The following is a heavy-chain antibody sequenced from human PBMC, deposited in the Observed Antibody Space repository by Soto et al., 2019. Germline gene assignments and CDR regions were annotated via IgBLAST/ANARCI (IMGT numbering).Heavy chain of an antibody. CDR1: GLTFTSYA. J-gene: IGHJ4*02. Sequence: EVQLLASGGGLVHPGGSLRLSCAASGLTFTSYAMSWVRQAPGKGLEWVSGLSGSGGTTYYADSVKGRFTISRDNSKNTLYLQMDSLRAEDTAVYYCAKDRRISMVRVYYVEYWGQGTLVTVSS. CDR3: AKDRRISMVRVYYVEY. V-gene: IGHV3-23*01. D-gene: IGHD3-10*01. CDR2: LSGSGGTT.